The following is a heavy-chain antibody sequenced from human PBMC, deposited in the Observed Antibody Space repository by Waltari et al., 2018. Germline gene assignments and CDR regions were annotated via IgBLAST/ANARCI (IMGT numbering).Heavy chain of an antibody. CDR1: EYTFTSSY. D-gene: IGHD2-21*01. CDR2: INPSGGST. J-gene: IGHJ6*02. CDR3: ALDTGALWMDV. V-gene: IGHV1-46*01. Sequence: QVQLVQSGAEVKKPGASAKISCKTSEYTFTSSYIHWVRQAPGQGLEWMGIINPSGGSTIYAQKFQGRVTMTRDTSTSTVYMELGSLRSEDTAVYYCALDTGALWMDVWGQGTTVTVSS.